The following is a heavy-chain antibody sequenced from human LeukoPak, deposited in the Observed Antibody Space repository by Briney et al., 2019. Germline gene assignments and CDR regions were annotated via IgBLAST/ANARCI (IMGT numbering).Heavy chain of an antibody. Sequence: SDTLSLTCTVSGGSISSYYWSWIRQPPGKGLEWVGYFYYSGSPSYNPSLKSRVTISIDTSKNQFSLKLSSVTAADTAVYYCARLIAVAGIGYYFNYWGQGTLVTVSS. D-gene: IGHD6-19*01. J-gene: IGHJ4*02. CDR1: GGSISSYY. CDR3: ARLIAVAGIGYYFNY. V-gene: IGHV4-59*07. CDR2: FYYSGSP.